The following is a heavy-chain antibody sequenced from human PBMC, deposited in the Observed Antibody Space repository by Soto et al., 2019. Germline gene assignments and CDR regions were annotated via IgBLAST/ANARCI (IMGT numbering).Heavy chain of an antibody. J-gene: IGHJ6*02. Sequence: QVQLVQSGAEVKKPGSSVKVSCKASGGSFNIYTINWVRQAPGQGLEWMGGVLPIFGTTNYAQKFQGRVTITADKSASTSYMELSSPRSDDTAVYYCARTQGFYPLDVWGQGTTVTVSS. CDR2: VLPIFGTT. CDR3: ARTQGFYPLDV. V-gene: IGHV1-69*06. CDR1: GGSFNIYT.